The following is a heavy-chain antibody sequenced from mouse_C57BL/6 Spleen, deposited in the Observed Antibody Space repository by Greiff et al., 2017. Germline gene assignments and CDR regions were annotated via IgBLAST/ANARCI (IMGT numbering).Heavy chain of an antibody. J-gene: IGHJ2*01. CDR1: GYTFTSYW. V-gene: IGHV1-7*01. CDR3: ARYTTVVSPLDY. Sequence: VQLQQSVAELAKPGASVKLSCKASGYTFTSYWMHWVKQRPGQGLEWIGYINPSSGYTKYNQKFKDKATLTADKSSSTAYLQLSSLTYEDSAVXYCARYTTVVSPLDYWGQGTTLTVSS. D-gene: IGHD1-1*01. CDR2: INPSSGYT.